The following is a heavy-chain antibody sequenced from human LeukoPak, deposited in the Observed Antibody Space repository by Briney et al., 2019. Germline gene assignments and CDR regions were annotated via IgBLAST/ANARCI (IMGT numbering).Heavy chain of an antibody. V-gene: IGHV1-46*01. D-gene: IGHD3-22*01. J-gene: IGHJ4*02. CDR1: GYTFTSYY. CDR2: INPSGGST. CDR3: ARGPISWYYYDSSGSRFDY. Sequence: ASVKVSCKASGYTFTSYYMHWVRQAPGQGLEWMGIINPSGGSTSYAQKFQGRVTMTRDTSTSTAYMELSSLRSEDTAVYYCARGPISWYYYDSSGSRFDYWGQGTLVTVSS.